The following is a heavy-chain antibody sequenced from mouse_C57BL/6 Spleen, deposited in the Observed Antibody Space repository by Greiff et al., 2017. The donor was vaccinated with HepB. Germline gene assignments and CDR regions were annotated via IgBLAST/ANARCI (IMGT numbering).Heavy chain of an antibody. V-gene: IGHV1-64*01. J-gene: IGHJ1*03. Sequence: QVQLQQSGAELVKPGASVKLSCKASGYTFTSYWMHWVKQRPGQGLEWIGMIHPNSGSTNYNEKFKSKATLTVDKSSSTAYMQLSSLTSEDSAVYYCASTGTGWYFDVWGTGTTVTVSS. D-gene: IGHD4-1*02. CDR3: ASTGTGWYFDV. CDR2: IHPNSGST. CDR1: GYTFTSYW.